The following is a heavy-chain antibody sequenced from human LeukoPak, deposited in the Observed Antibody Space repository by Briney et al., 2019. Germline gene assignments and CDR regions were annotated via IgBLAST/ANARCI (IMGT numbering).Heavy chain of an antibody. CDR1: GFTFSSYA. CDR3: AKGAGSGSYYGLFDY. J-gene: IGHJ4*02. Sequence: GGSLRLSCAASGFTFSSYAMSWVRQAPGKGLEWVSAISGSGGSTYYADSVKGRFTISRDNSKNTLYLRMNSLRAEDTAVYYCAKGAGSGSYYGLFDYWGQGTLVTVSS. D-gene: IGHD3-10*01. V-gene: IGHV3-23*01. CDR2: ISGSGGST.